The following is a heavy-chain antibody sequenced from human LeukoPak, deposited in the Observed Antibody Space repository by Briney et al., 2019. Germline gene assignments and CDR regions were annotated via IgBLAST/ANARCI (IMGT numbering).Heavy chain of an antibody. J-gene: IGHJ4*02. CDR1: GVTVSSNY. D-gene: IGHD4-17*01. Sequence: GGSLRLSCAASGVTVSSNYMSWIRQAPGKGLEWVSYISGSSHYTNTADSVKGRFTISRDNAKNSLFLQMNSLRTEDTAVYYCARVTLYGESALDYWGQGALVTVSS. CDR3: ARVTLYGESALDY. CDR2: ISGSSHYT. V-gene: IGHV3-11*06.